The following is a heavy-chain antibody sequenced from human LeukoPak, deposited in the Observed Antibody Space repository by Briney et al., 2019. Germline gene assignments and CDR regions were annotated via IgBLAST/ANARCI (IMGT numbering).Heavy chain of an antibody. Sequence: SETLSLTCTVSGGSIRSSSYYWGWIRQPPGKGLEWIGSVYYSGRTHYNPSLKSRVTISVDTSKNQFSLKLSSVTAADAAVYYCARDHAGIQPLLNWFDPWGQGTLVTVYS. CDR3: ARDHAGIQPLLNWFDP. CDR1: GGSIRSSSYY. V-gene: IGHV4-39*07. CDR2: VYYSGRT. J-gene: IGHJ5*02. D-gene: IGHD1-14*01.